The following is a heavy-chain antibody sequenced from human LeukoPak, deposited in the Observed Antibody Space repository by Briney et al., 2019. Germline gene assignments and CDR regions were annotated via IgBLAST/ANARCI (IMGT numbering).Heavy chain of an antibody. J-gene: IGHJ6*02. Sequence: ASVKVSCKASGYTFTSYGINWVRQAPGHGLEWMGWISVYNGKTNYVQTFQGRVTMTTDTSTSTAYMELRSLRSDDTAVYYCARDGETLYGMDVWGQGTTVTVSS. CDR3: ARDGETLYGMDV. V-gene: IGHV1-18*01. CDR1: GYTFTSYG. D-gene: IGHD2-21*01. CDR2: ISVYNGKT.